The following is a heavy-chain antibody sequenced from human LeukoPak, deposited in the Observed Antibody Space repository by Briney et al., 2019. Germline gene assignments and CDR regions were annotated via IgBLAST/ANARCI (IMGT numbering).Heavy chain of an antibody. D-gene: IGHD3-22*01. Sequence: PGGSLRLSCAASGFTFSSYEMNWVRQAPGKGLEWVSYISSSGSTMYYADSVKGRFTISRDNAKNSLYLQMNSLRAEDTAVYYCARDNYDGSGYYFDWGQGTLVTVSS. CDR2: ISSSGSTM. J-gene: IGHJ4*02. CDR1: GFTFSSYE. V-gene: IGHV3-48*03. CDR3: ARDNYDGSGYYFD.